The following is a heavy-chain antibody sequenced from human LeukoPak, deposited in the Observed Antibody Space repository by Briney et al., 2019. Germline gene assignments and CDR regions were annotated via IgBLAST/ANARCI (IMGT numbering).Heavy chain of an antibody. V-gene: IGHV4-34*01. Sequence: SETLSLTCAVYGGSFSGYYWSWIRQPPGKGLEWIGEINHSGSTNYNTSLKSRVTISVDTSKNQFSLKLSSVTAADTAVYYCANNGPPSFWSGRQKVKKDYLGQGTLVTVSS. CDR3: ANNGPPSFWSGRQKVKKDY. CDR1: GGSFSGYY. CDR2: INHSGST. J-gene: IGHJ4*01. D-gene: IGHD3-3*01.